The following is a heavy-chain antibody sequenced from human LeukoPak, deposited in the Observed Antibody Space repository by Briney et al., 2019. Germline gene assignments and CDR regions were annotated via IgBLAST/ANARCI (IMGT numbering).Heavy chain of an antibody. CDR1: GFTFSSYE. CDR3: ARVGPYYYYYGMDV. V-gene: IGHV3-48*03. Sequence: GGSLRLSCSASGFTFSSYEINWVRQAPGKGLEWVSYISSSSSSIYYVDSVKGRFTVSRDNAKNSLYLQMNSLRADDMAVYYCARVGPYYYYYGMDVWGQGTTVTVSS. D-gene: IGHD1-26*01. CDR2: ISSSSSSI. J-gene: IGHJ6*02.